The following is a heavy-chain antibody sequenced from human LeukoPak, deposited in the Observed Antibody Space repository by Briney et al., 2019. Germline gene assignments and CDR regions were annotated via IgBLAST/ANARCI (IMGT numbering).Heavy chain of an antibody. J-gene: IGHJ4*02. CDR1: GFTFSSYE. Sequence: PGGSLRLSCAASGFTFSSYEMNWVRQAPGKGLEWVSYISSSGSTIYYADSVKGRFTVSRDNAKNSLYLQMNSLRAEDTAVYYCARGSTLRGYSLDYWGQGTLVAVSS. D-gene: IGHD5-18*01. V-gene: IGHV3-48*03. CDR2: ISSSGSTI. CDR3: ARGSTLRGYSLDY.